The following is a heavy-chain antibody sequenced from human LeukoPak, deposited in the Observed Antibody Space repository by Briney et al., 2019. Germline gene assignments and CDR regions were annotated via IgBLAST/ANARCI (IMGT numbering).Heavy chain of an antibody. CDR2: VNQDGTQK. V-gene: IGHV3-7*01. CDR1: GFTFNKYW. CDR3: VRDVSSGWAFDY. D-gene: IGHD6-19*01. Sequence: GGSLRLSCSASGFTFNKYWMSWIRQLPGQGLEWVANVNQDGTQKYYVDSVKGHFTNSRDNARNLLYLQMNSLRAEDTAVYYCVRDVSSGWAFDYWGHGTLVTVSS. J-gene: IGHJ4*01.